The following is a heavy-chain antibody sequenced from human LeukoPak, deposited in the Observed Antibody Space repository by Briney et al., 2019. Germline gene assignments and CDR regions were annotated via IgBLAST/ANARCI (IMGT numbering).Heavy chain of an antibody. D-gene: IGHD1-7*01. V-gene: IGHV4-34*01. CDR2: INHSGST. CDR1: GGSFSDYY. J-gene: IGHJ4*02. Sequence: SETLSLTCAVYGGSFSDYYWSWIRQPPGKGLEWIGEINHSGSTNYNPSLRSRVTMSVDTSKNQFSLKLSSVTAADTAVYYCATVVVNWNYLNYWGQGTLVTVSS. CDR3: ATVVVNWNYLNY.